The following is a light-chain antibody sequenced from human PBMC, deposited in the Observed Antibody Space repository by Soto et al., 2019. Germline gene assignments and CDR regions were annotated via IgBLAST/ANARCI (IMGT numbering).Light chain of an antibody. CDR2: DVS. Sequence: QSALTQPASVSGSPGQSITISCTGTSSDVGGYNYVSWYQQNPGKAPKLMIYDVSNRPSGVSNRFSGSKSANTASLTISGRQAEDEADYYCSSYTGSSTYVVFGGGTKLTVL. CDR1: SSDVGGYNY. CDR3: SSYTGSSTYVV. V-gene: IGLV2-14*01. J-gene: IGLJ2*01.